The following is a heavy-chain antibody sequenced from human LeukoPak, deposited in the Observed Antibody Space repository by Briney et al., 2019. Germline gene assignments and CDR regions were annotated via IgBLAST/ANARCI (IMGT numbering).Heavy chain of an antibody. D-gene: IGHD6-19*01. V-gene: IGHV7-4-1*02. J-gene: IGHJ5*02. CDR3: ARDQSIAVAASLIDVYNWFDP. Sequence: GASVKVSCKASGYTFTSYAMNWVRQAPGQGLEWMGWINTNTGNPTYAQGFTGRFVFSLDTSVSTAYLQISSLKAEDTAVYYCARDQSIAVAASLIDVYNWFDPWGQGPRSPSPQ. CDR1: GYTFTSYA. CDR2: INTNTGNP.